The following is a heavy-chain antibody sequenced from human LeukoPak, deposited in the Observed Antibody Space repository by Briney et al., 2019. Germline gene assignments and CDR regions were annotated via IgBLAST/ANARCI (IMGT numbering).Heavy chain of an antibody. V-gene: IGHV3-66*01. CDR2: IYSGGST. CDR1: GFTVSSNY. CDR3: CVATYYYYYYGMDV. D-gene: IGHD2-21*01. J-gene: IGHJ6*02. Sequence: GGSLRLSCAASGFTVSSNYMSWVRQAPGKGLEWVSVIYSGGSTYYADSVKGRFTISRDNSKNTLYLQMNSLRAEGTAVYYCCVATYYYYYYGMDVWGQGTTVTVSS.